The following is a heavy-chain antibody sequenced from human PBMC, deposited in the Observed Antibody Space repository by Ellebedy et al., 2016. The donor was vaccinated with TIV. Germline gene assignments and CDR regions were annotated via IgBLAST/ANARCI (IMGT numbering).Heavy chain of an antibody. V-gene: IGHV4-34*01. D-gene: IGHD6-19*01. Sequence: SETLSLTCAVHSGSFSDYFRSWIRQPPGKGLEWIGEINHSGDTNYNPSLKSRVTISVDTSKNQLSLNLSSVTAADTAVYYCARLIAVAGTTDYFDYWGQGALVSVSS. CDR2: INHSGDT. CDR3: ARLIAVAGTTDYFDY. CDR1: SGSFSDYF. J-gene: IGHJ4*02.